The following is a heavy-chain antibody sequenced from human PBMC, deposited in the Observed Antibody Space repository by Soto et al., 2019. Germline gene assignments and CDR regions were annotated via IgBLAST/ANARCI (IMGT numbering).Heavy chain of an antibody. V-gene: IGHV4-4*02. D-gene: IGHD3-10*01. CDR2: IHHRGST. CDR3: ARDGGSGPYNWFDP. J-gene: IGHJ5*02. CDR1: GGLISTNNW. Sequence: NPSETLSLTCAVSGGLISTNNWWSWVRQPPGKGLEWIGEIHHRGSTNSNPSLKSRVTISVDKSKNQFSLNLSSVTAADTAVYYCARDGGSGPYNWFDPWGQGTLVTVSS.